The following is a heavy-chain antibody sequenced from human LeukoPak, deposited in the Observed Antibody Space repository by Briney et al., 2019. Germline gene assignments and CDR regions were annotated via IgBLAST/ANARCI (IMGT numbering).Heavy chain of an antibody. Sequence: GASVKVSCKASGYTFTGYYMHWVRQAPGQGLEWMGRIIPILGIANYAQKFQGRVTITADKSTSTAYMELSSLRSEDTAVYYCALLTTVVTPYWGQGTLVTVSS. J-gene: IGHJ4*02. CDR2: IIPILGIA. CDR3: ALLTTVVTPY. V-gene: IGHV1-69*02. CDR1: GYTFTGYY. D-gene: IGHD4-17*01.